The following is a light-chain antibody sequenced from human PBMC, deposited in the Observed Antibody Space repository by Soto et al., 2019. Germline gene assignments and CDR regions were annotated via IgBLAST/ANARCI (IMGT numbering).Light chain of an antibody. V-gene: IGKV3-20*01. CDR3: QQDGRSAGT. CDR2: GAS. CDR1: QSFSSSY. J-gene: IGKJ1*01. Sequence: EIVLTQSPGTLSLSPGERATLSCRASQSFSSSYLAWYQQKPGLAPMLLIYGASSRATGIPGRFVGSGDGTDITPNIYMRDLEYVAVYYYQQDGRSAGTCGQGTKVEIK.